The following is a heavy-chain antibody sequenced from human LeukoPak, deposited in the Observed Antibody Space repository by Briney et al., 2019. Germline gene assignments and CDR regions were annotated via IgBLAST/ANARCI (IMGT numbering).Heavy chain of an antibody. Sequence: PGGSLRLSCAASGFTFSSYGMHWVRQAPGKGLEWVAFIRFDESDKFYADSVKGRFTISRDISKNTLFLEMNGLRVDDTALYYCVKDNPVCESWGQGTLVIVSP. V-gene: IGHV3-30*02. CDR2: IRFDESDK. CDR3: VKDNPVCES. J-gene: IGHJ5*02. CDR1: GFTFSSYG. D-gene: IGHD2-21*01.